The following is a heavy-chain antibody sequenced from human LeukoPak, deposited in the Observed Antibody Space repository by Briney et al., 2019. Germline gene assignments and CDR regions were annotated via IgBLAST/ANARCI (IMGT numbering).Heavy chain of an antibody. V-gene: IGHV3-30*02. CDR1: GFTFSSYG. D-gene: IGHD3-3*01. J-gene: IGHJ3*02. CDR2: IRYDGSNK. Sequence: GGSLRLSCAASGFTFSSYGLHWVRQAPGKGLEWVAFIRYDGSNKYYADSVKGRFTISRDNSKNTLYLQMNSLRAEDTAVYYCAREARVFGAFDIWGQGTMVTVSS. CDR3: AREARVFGAFDI.